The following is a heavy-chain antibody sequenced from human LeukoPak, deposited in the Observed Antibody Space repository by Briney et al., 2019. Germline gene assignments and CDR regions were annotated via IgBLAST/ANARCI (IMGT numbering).Heavy chain of an antibody. J-gene: IGHJ3*02. CDR1: GYTFTNNS. CDR2: ISAYTGST. Sequence: GASVTVSCTASGYTFTNNSPTWVRHGPGQGLEWMGWISAYTGSTYYSQKLQGRVTITTDTSTSTAYMELRMLRSDAPDVSICSSTVGATVAFDIWGQGTMVIVS. CDR3: SSTVGATVAFDI. V-gene: IGHV1-18*01. D-gene: IGHD1-26*01.